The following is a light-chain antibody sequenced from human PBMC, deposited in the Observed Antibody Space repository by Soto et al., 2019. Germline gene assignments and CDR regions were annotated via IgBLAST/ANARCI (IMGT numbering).Light chain of an antibody. Sequence: SVLPQPPSASVTPGQMVTISCSGSSSNIGSNYVYWYQQFPGSAPKLLIYRNDQRPSGVPDRFSGSKSGTSASLAISGPRSEDEADYYCAAWDDSLSAVVFGGGTKVTVL. J-gene: IGLJ2*01. CDR3: AAWDDSLSAVV. CDR2: RND. V-gene: IGLV1-47*01. CDR1: SSNIGSNY.